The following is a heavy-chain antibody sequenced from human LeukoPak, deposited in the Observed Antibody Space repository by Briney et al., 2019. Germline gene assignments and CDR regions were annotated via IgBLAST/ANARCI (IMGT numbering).Heavy chain of an antibody. Sequence: SETLSLTCAVYGGSFSGYYWGWIRQPPGKGLEWIGEINHSGGTNYNPSLKSRVTISVDTSKNQFSLKLSSVTAADTAVYYCARTLWFGESHHAFDIWGQGTMVTVSS. V-gene: IGHV4-34*01. D-gene: IGHD3-10*01. CDR2: INHSGGT. CDR1: GGSFSGYY. CDR3: ARTLWFGESHHAFDI. J-gene: IGHJ3*02.